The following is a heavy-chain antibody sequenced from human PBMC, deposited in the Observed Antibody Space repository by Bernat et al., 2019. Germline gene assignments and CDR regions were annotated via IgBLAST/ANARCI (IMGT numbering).Heavy chain of an antibody. Sequence: EVQLVESGGGLVQPGGSLRLSCAASGFTFSSSWMTWVRQAPGKGLEWVANINQYESEKSFVASVKGRFTISRDNAKNSLYLQMNSLRAEDTAVYYCARDHQGRFDYWGQGTLVTVSS. CDR1: GFTFSSSW. D-gene: IGHD2-15*01. J-gene: IGHJ4*02. CDR2: INQYESEK. CDR3: ARDHQGRFDY. V-gene: IGHV3-7*01.